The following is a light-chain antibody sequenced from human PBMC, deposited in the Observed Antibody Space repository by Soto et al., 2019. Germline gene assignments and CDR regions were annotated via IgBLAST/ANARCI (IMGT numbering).Light chain of an antibody. J-gene: IGLJ3*02. CDR2: DDS. Sequence: SYELTQPPSVSVAPGRTARIPCGGNNIGGTRVHWYQQKPGQAPVLVVYDDSDRPSGIPERFSGSNSGNTATLTISGVEATDEADFYCQVWDSSSDRWVFGGGTQLTVL. V-gene: IGLV3-21*02. CDR1: NIGGTR. CDR3: QVWDSSSDRWV.